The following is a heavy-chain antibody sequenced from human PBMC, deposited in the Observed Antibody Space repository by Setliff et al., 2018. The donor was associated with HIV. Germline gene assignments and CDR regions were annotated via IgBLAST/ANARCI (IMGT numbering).Heavy chain of an antibody. CDR3: AGSILTGYYTFGADY. V-gene: IGHV1-69*05. Sequence: SVKVSCKASGGTFSSYAISWVRQAPGQGLEWMGGIIPIFGTTNYAQKFQGRVTITTDESTTTAYMELGSLRSEDRALYYCAGSILTGYYTFGADYWGQGTLVTVSS. D-gene: IGHD3-9*01. CDR2: IIPIFGTT. CDR1: GGTFSSYA. J-gene: IGHJ4*02.